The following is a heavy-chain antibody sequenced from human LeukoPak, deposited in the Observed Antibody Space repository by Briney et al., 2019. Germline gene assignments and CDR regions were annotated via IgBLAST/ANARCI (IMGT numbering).Heavy chain of an antibody. CDR1: GFTFSNAW. CDR3: ARDRSWFGTLDY. Sequence: AGGSLRLSCAASGFTFSNAWMSWVRQAPGKGLEWVSYISSSGSTIYYADSVKGRFTISRDNAKNSLYLQMNSLRAEDTAVYYCARDRSWFGTLDYWGQGTLVTVSS. CDR2: ISSSGSTI. J-gene: IGHJ4*02. D-gene: IGHD3-10*01. V-gene: IGHV3-11*04.